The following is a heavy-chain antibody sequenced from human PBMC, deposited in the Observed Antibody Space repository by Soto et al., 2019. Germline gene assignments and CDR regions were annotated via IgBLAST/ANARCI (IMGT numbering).Heavy chain of an antibody. Sequence: LQLQESGPGLVKPSETLSLACTVSGGSISSNSYYWDWIRQPPGTGLEWIGSMSYSGATYPNPSLQRRGTISVETAKHQFSLRLSSLTAADTAVYYCASHAAYGSGLGKSEGSEYRGQGTLVTVSS. CDR2: MSYSGAT. CDR3: ASHAAYGSGLGKSEGSEY. CDR1: GGSISSNSYY. D-gene: IGHD3-16*01. V-gene: IGHV4-39*01. J-gene: IGHJ4*02.